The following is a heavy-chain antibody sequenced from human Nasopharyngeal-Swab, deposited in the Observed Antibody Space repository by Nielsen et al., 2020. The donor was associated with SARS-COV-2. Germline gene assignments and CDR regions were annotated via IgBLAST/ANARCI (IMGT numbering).Heavy chain of an antibody. V-gene: IGHV3-23*01. Sequence: GESLKISCAASGVTISSNYMSWVRHAPGKGLEWVSVFTGSGGSTAYADSVKGRFTMSRDTSRSTLHLQMNRLRADDTAVYYCVKHLSGSYSFDYWGPGTLVTVSS. CDR3: VKHLSGSYSFDY. CDR2: FTGSGGST. CDR1: GVTISSNY. D-gene: IGHD3-10*01. J-gene: IGHJ4*02.